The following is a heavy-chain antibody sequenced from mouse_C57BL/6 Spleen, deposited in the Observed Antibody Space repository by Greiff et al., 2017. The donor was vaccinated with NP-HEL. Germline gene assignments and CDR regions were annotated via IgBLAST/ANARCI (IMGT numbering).Heavy chain of an antibody. D-gene: IGHD1-1*01. CDR1: GYTFTSYW. Sequence: QVQLQQPGAELVKPGASVKLSCKASGYTFTSYWMHWVQQRPGLGLEWIGRIDPNSGGTKYNEKFKSKATLTVDKPSSTAYMQLSSLTSEDSAVYYCARDYGSSSYWYFDVWGTGTTVTVSS. J-gene: IGHJ1*03. CDR2: IDPNSGGT. V-gene: IGHV1-72*01. CDR3: ARDYGSSSYWYFDV.